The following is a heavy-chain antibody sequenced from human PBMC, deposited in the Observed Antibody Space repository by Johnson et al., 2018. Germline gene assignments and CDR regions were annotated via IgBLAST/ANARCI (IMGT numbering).Heavy chain of an antibody. V-gene: IGHV4-59*01. J-gene: IGHJ4*02. D-gene: IGHD5-18*01. CDR2: IYYSGST. Sequence: QVQLQESGPGLVKPSETLSLTCIVSGDSISSYYWSWIRQPPGKTLEWIGYIYYSGSTNYNPSLTSRVTISVDTSKNQFSLKLSPVTPADTGVYFCARESPRYSYGSGFDYWGQGTLVTVPS. CDR1: GDSISSYY. CDR3: ARESPRYSYGSGFDY.